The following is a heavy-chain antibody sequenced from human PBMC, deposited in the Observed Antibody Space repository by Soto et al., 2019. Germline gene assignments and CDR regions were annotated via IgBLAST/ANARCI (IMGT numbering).Heavy chain of an antibody. CDR1: GFSFSISP. V-gene: IGHV3-30-3*01. J-gene: IGHJ4*02. CDR3: ARDPKTSGGQHWAFNYFDS. CDR2: ISYDGTNK. Sequence: GGSLRLSCAASGFSFSISPMHWVRQAPGKGPEWVALISYDGTNKFYADSVKGRFTTSRDNSKSTLYLQVDSLRPEDAAVYYCARDPKTSGGQHWAFNYFDSWGQGTLVTVSS. D-gene: IGHD7-27*01.